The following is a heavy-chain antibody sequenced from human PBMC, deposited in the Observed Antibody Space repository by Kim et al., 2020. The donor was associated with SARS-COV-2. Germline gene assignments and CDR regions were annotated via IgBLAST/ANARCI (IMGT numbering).Heavy chain of an antibody. D-gene: IGHD4-17*01. CDR2: IKQDGSEK. CDR1: GFTFSSYW. V-gene: IGHV3-7*03. CDR3: ARVGSHDYGDYGPLDY. Sequence: GGSLRLSWAASGFTFSSYWMSWVRQAPGKGLEWVANIKQDGSEKYYVDSVKGRFTISRDNAKNPLYLQMNSLRAEDTAVYYCARVGSHDYGDYGPLDYWGQGNLVTVSS. J-gene: IGHJ4*02.